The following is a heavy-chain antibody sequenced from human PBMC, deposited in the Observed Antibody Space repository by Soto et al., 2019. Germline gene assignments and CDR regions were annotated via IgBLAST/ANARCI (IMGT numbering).Heavy chain of an antibody. CDR1: GFTFSRYA. V-gene: IGHV3-23*01. CDR2: ISGSGGST. Sequence: GGSLRLSCAASGFTFSRYAVSWVRQAPGKGLEWVSAISGSGGSTYFRDTVRGRFTISRDNSKNTLYLQMDSLRAEDTAVYYCAKDSISSDGGYYLYYCCSWGQGTLVTVSS. D-gene: IGHD3-22*01. CDR3: AKDSISSDGGYYLYYCCS. J-gene: IGHJ4*02.